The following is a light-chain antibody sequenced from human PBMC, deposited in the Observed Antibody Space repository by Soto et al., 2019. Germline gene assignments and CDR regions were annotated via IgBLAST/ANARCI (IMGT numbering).Light chain of an antibody. CDR3: QQYGSSST. Sequence: EIVLTQSPGTLSLSPGERATLSCRASQSVSSTYLAWYQQKPGQAPSLLIYDTSNRATGIPDRFSGSGSGTDFTLTISRLEPEDFAVYYCQQYGSSSTFGGGTRWISN. CDR2: DTS. J-gene: IGKJ4*01. V-gene: IGKV3-20*01. CDR1: QSVSSTY.